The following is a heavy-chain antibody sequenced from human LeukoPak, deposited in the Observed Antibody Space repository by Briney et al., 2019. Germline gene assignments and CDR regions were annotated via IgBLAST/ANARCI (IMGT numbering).Heavy chain of an antibody. CDR2: IYSGGST. V-gene: IGHV3-53*01. D-gene: IGHD2-2*01. CDR3: ARAKGEYQLLSDHVLYYYGMDV. J-gene: IGHJ6*02. Sequence: GGSLRLSCAASGFTFSSNYMSWVRQAPGKGLEWVSVIYSGGSTYYADSVKGRFTISRDNSKNTLYLQMNSLRAEDTAVYYCARAKGEYQLLSDHVLYYYGMDVWGQGTTVTVSS. CDR1: GFTFSSNY.